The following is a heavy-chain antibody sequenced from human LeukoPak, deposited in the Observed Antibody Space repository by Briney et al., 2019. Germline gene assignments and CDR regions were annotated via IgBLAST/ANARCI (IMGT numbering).Heavy chain of an antibody. Sequence: GGSLRLSCAASGFTVSSNYMSWVRQAPGKGLEWVANIKQDGSEKYYVDSVKGRFTISRDNAKNSLYLQMNSLRAEDTAVYYCARDLRKSYGMDVWGQGTTVTVSS. CDR2: IKQDGSEK. V-gene: IGHV3-7*01. J-gene: IGHJ6*02. CDR1: GFTVSSNY. CDR3: ARDLRKSYGMDV.